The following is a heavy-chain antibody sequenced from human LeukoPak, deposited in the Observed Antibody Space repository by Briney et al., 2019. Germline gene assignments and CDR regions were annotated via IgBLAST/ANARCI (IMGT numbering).Heavy chain of an antibody. CDR1: GFTFSTYS. V-gene: IGHV3-21*01. J-gene: IGHJ3*02. CDR2: ISSSSSYI. D-gene: IGHD4-17*01. CDR3: AGINDYGVPPGAFDI. Sequence: GGSLRLSCAASGFTFSTYSMNWIRQAPGKGLEWVSSISSSSSYIHYADSVKGRFTISRDNAKNSLFLQMNSLRAEDTAVYFCAGINDYGVPPGAFDIWGQGTMVTVSS.